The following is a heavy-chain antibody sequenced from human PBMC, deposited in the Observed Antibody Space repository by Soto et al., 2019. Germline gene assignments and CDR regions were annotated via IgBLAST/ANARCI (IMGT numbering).Heavy chain of an antibody. J-gene: IGHJ3*02. CDR1: GYTFTSYD. Sequence: VQLVQSGAEVKKPGASVKVSCKASGYTFTSYDINWVRQATGQGLEWMGWMNPNSGNTGYAQKFQGRVTMTRNTSISTAYMELSSLRSEDTAVYYCARSGRNCSGGSCYSLDAFDIWGQGTMVTVSS. V-gene: IGHV1-8*01. D-gene: IGHD2-15*01. CDR2: MNPNSGNT. CDR3: ARSGRNCSGGSCYSLDAFDI.